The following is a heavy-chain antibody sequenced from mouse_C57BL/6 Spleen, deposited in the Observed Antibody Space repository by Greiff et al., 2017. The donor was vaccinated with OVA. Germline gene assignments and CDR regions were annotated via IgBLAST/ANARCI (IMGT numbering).Heavy chain of an antibody. CDR3: ARTAFYYGSSHWYFDV. CDR1: GYTFTSYW. J-gene: IGHJ1*03. V-gene: IGHV1-55*01. Sequence: QVQLQQPGAELVKPGASVKMSCKASGYTFTSYWMTWVKQRPGQGLEWIGDIYPGSGSTNYNEKFKSKATLTVDTSSSTAYMQLSSLTSEDSAVYYCARTAFYYGSSHWYFDVWGTGTTVTVSS. CDR2: IYPGSGST. D-gene: IGHD1-1*01.